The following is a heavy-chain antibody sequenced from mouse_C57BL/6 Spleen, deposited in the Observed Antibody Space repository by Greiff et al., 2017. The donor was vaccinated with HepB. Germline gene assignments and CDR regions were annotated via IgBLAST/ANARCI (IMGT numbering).Heavy chain of an antibody. Sequence: EVQLQQSGAELVKPGASVKLSCTASGFNIKDYYMHWVKPRTEPGLEWIGRIDPEDGATKYAPKFQGKATITADTSSNTAYLQLSSLTSEDTAVYYCATHTCCGSSCGDWFAYWGQGTLVTVSA. D-gene: IGHD1-1*01. V-gene: IGHV14-2*01. CDR3: ATHTCCGSSCGDWFAY. CDR1: GFNIKDYY. CDR2: IDPEDGAT. J-gene: IGHJ3*01.